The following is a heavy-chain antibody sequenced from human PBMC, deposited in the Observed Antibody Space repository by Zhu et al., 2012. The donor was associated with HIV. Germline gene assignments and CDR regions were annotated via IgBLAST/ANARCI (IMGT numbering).Heavy chain of an antibody. CDR2: VYYSGST. Sequence: QVQLQESGPGLVKPSETLSLTCGVSGYSINSDYYWGWIRQPPGKGLEWIRSVYYSGSTYYNPSLKSRLTISVHTSRNQFSLKLSSVTAADTAVYYCARHRHVAQTYYDYVWGNYVGDSFEVWGQGTMVTVSS. CDR3: ARHRHVAQTYYDYVWGNYVGDSFEV. J-gene: IGHJ3*01. CDR1: GYSINSDYY. D-gene: IGHD3-16*01. V-gene: IGHV4-38-2*01.